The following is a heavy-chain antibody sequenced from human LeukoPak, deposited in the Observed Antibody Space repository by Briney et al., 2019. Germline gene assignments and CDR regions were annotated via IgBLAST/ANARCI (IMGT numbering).Heavy chain of an antibody. CDR3: VKQRGIYLDFDY. D-gene: IGHD1-26*01. CDR1: GFTFSNYA. CDR2: IIGSGGYT. Sequence: GGSLRLSCTASGFTFSNYAMSWVRQSPGKGLEWVSAIIGSGGYTYYADSVKGRFTISRDNSKNTLSLQMDSLRAEDTAVYYCVKQRGIYLDFDYWGQGTLVTVSS. J-gene: IGHJ4*02. V-gene: IGHV3-23*01.